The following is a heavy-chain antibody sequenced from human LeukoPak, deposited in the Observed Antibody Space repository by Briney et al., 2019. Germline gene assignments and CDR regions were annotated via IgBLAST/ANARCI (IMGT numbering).Heavy chain of an antibody. J-gene: IGHJ5*02. D-gene: IGHD1-7*01. CDR2: INHSGST. Sequence: AETLTLTCAVYGGTFSGYYWSWIRQPPGKGLEWLWEINHSGSTNYNPSLKSRGTMSVDTATNQFSLKQRPVISADTAVDYCPGILRRTTGFDPWGQGNLFTVSS. V-gene: IGHV4-34*08. CDR3: PGILRRTTGFDP. CDR1: GGTFSGYY.